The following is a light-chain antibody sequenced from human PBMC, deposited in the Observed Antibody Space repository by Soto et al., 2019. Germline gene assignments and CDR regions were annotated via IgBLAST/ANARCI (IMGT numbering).Light chain of an antibody. CDR3: QQYNSYSSYT. Sequence: DIQMTQSPSTLSASVGDRGTITCRASQSISSWLAWYQQKPGKAPKLLIYDASSLESGVPSRFSGSGSGTEFTLTISSLQPDDFATYYCQQYNSYSSYTFGQGTMVDIK. V-gene: IGKV1-5*01. CDR2: DAS. CDR1: QSISSW. J-gene: IGKJ2*01.